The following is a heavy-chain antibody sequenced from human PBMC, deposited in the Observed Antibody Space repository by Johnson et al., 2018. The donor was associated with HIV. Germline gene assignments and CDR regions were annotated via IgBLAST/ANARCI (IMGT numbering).Heavy chain of an antibody. V-gene: IGHV3-7*03. D-gene: IGHD1-26*01. J-gene: IGHJ3*02. Sequence: VQLVESGGGLVQPGRSLRLSCAGSGFTFDDYAMHWVRQAPGKGLEWVANIKQDGSEKYYVDSVKGRFTISRDNAKNSLYLQMNSLRAEDTALYYCARDPTIAWDLKGDAFDIWGQGTMVTVSS. CDR2: IKQDGSEK. CDR3: ARDPTIAWDLKGDAFDI. CDR1: GFTFDDYA.